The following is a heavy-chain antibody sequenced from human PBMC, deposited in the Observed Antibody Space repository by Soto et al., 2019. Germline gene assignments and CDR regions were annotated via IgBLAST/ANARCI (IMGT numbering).Heavy chain of an antibody. D-gene: IGHD6-13*01. CDR2: INHSGST. V-gene: IGHV4-34*01. J-gene: IGHJ5*02. Sequence: QVQLQQWGAGLLKPSETLSLTCAVYGGSFSGYYWSWIRQPPGKGLEWIGEINHSGSTNYNPSLKSRVTMSVDTSKNQFSLKLSSVTAADTAVYYCAREQQLPTGNWFDPWGQGTLVTVSS. CDR1: GGSFSGYY. CDR3: AREQQLPTGNWFDP.